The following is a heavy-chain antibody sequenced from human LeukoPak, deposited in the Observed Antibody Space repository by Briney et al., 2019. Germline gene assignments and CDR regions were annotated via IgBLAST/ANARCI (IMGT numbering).Heavy chain of an antibody. D-gene: IGHD6-6*01. Sequence: GGSLRLSCAASGFTFSSYWMSWVRQAPGKGLEWVANIKQDGSEKYYVDSVKGRFTISRDNAKNSLYLQMNSLRAEDTAVYYCARRANPASLAARRQTKAFDIWGQGTMVTVSS. J-gene: IGHJ3*02. CDR3: ARRANPASLAARRQTKAFDI. V-gene: IGHV3-7*01. CDR1: GFTFSSYW. CDR2: IKQDGSEK.